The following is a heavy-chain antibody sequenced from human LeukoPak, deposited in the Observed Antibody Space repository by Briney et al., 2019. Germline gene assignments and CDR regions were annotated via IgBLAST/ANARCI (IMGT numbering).Heavy chain of an antibody. CDR3: AGIPYSSSLTDAFDI. Sequence: GGSLRLSCAASGFTFDDYAMHWVRQAPGKGLEWVSGISWNSGSIGYADSVKGRFTISRDNAKNSLFLQMNSLRGEDTAVYYCAGIPYSSSLTDAFDIWGQGTVVTVYS. D-gene: IGHD6-19*01. V-gene: IGHV3-9*01. CDR1: GFTFDDYA. CDR2: ISWNSGSI. J-gene: IGHJ3*02.